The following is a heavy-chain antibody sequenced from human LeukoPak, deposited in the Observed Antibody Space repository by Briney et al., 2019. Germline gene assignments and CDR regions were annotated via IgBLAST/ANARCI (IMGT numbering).Heavy chain of an antibody. CDR2: ISGSGGST. Sequence: GGSLRLSCAASGFTFSSYAMSWVRQAPGKGLEWVSAISGSGGSTYYADSVKGRFTISRDNSKNTLYLQMDSLRAEDTAVYYCAGRRRDGYSYYYGMDVWGQGTTVTVSS. D-gene: IGHD5-24*01. CDR1: GFTFSSYA. V-gene: IGHV3-23*01. CDR3: AGRRRDGYSYYYGMDV. J-gene: IGHJ6*02.